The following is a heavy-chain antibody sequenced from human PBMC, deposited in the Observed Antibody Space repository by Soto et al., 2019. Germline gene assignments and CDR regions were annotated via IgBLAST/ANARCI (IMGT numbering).Heavy chain of an antibody. CDR2: INHSGST. V-gene: IGHV4-34*01. CDR1: GGSFSGYY. D-gene: IGHD2-21*02. CDR3: ARVIGGDLEYAFDI. J-gene: IGHJ3*02. Sequence: SETLSLTCAVYGGSFSGYYWSWIRQPPGKGLEWIGEINHSGSTNYNPSLKSRVTISVDTSKNQFSLKLSSVTAADTAVYYCARVIGGDLEYAFDIWGQGTMVTVSS.